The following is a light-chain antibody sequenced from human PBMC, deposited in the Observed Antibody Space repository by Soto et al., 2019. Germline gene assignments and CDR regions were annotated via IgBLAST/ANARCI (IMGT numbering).Light chain of an antibody. J-gene: IGKJ1*01. Sequence: EIVLTQSPGTLSLSPGERATLSCRASQSVSSSYLAWYQQKPGQAPRLLIYGASSRATGIPDRFSGSGSGTDFTLTISRLEPKDFAVYYCQHYGSSWTFGQGTKVEIK. CDR2: GAS. CDR1: QSVSSSY. V-gene: IGKV3-20*01. CDR3: QHYGSSWT.